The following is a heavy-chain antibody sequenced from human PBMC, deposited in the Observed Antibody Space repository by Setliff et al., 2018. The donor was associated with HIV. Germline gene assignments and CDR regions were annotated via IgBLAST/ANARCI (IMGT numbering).Heavy chain of an antibody. J-gene: IGHJ4*02. CDR2: VDHSGST. CDR1: GGSISSYY. CDR3: ARVVGTRAVDY. V-gene: IGHV4-59*12. D-gene: IGHD2-15*01. Sequence: SETLSLTCTVSGGSISSYYWSWIRQPPGKGLEWIGEVDHSGSTNYNPSLKSRVTISVDTSKNQFSLKLSSVTAADTAVYYCARVVGTRAVDYWGQGTLVTVSS.